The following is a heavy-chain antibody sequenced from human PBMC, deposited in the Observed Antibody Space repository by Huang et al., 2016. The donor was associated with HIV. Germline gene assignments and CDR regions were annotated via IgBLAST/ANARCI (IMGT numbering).Heavy chain of an antibody. Sequence: QLQLQESGPGLVKPSETLSLTCTVSGGSIRSDNYYWGWIRQPPGKGLEWIGSFYYSGSTYDNPSLKSRVTITVDTSKNQFSLKMRSVTAADTAVYYCARLPGSITMIRGVITDPYWGQGTLVTVSS. CDR2: FYYSGST. CDR3: ARLPGSITMIRGVITDPY. J-gene: IGHJ4*02. CDR1: GGSIRSDNYY. V-gene: IGHV4-39*01. D-gene: IGHD3-10*01.